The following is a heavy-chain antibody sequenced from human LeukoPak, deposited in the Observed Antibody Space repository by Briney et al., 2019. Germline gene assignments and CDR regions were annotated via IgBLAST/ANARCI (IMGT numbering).Heavy chain of an antibody. J-gene: IGHJ4*01. Sequence: GGSLRLSCETSGITFRNSAVTWVRQAPGKGLVWVSAITASGDLSYYADSVKGRFSISRDNSKNTLYLQMTSLTAEDTAIYYCARDGGYWGQGTPVTVSS. CDR1: GITFRNSA. CDR3: ARDGGY. V-gene: IGHV3-23*01. CDR2: ITASGDLS.